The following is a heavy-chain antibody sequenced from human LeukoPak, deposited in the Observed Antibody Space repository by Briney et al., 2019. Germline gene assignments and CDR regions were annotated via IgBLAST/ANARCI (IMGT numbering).Heavy chain of an antibody. V-gene: IGHV3-30*18. J-gene: IGHJ4*02. CDR1: GFTFSSYG. Sequence: GGSLRLSCAASGFTFSSYGMHWVRQAPGKGLEWVAVISYDGSNKYYADSVKGRFTISRDNSKNTLYLQMNSLRAEDTAVYYCAKVVAVAAGYFDYWGQGTLVTVSS. CDR2: ISYDGSNK. D-gene: IGHD6-19*01. CDR3: AKVVAVAAGYFDY.